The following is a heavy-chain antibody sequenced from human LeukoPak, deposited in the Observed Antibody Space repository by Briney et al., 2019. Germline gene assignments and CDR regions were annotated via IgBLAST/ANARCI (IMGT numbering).Heavy chain of an antibody. CDR2: IKPSGGST. J-gene: IGHJ4*02. V-gene: IGHV1-46*03. D-gene: IGHD3-3*01. CDR3: ARTPYYDFWSGDFDY. Sequence: EASVKVSCTASGYTFTSYYMHWVRQAPGQGLEWMGLIKPSGGSTSYAQKFQGRVTMTRDTSTSTVYMELSSLRSEDTAVYYCARTPYYDFWSGDFDYWGQGTLVTVSS. CDR1: GYTFTSYY.